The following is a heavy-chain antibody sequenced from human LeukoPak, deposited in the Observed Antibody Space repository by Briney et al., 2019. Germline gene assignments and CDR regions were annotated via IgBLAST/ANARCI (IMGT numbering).Heavy chain of an antibody. CDR3: ARGRMRASSWAPYYFGY. CDR1: GGSFSGYY. Sequence: SETLSLTCAVYGGSFSGYYWSWIRQPPGKGLEWIGEINHSGSTNYNPSLKSRVTISVDTSKNQFSLKLSSVTGADTAVYYCARGRMRASSWAPYYFGYWGQGTLVTVSS. CDR2: INHSGST. V-gene: IGHV4-34*01. D-gene: IGHD6-13*01. J-gene: IGHJ4*02.